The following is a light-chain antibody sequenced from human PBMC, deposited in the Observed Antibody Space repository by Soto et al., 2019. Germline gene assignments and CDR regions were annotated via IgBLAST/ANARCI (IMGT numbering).Light chain of an antibody. Sequence: IVFTQSPGTPALFPGERGPPSCRASQSFHTNYLAWYQHRPGQAPRLLICGASIRASGIPERFSGRGSGTDFTLTISRLEPEDSAVYYCQHYDSSPGFTFGGGTKVDIK. J-gene: IGKJ4*01. V-gene: IGKV3-20*01. CDR3: QHYDSSPGFT. CDR2: GAS. CDR1: QSFHTNY.